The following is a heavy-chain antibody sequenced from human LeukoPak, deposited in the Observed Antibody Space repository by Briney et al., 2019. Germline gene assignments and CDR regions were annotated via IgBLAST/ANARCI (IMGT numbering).Heavy chain of an antibody. J-gene: IGHJ6*03. CDR2: ISSSSSYI. V-gene: IGHV3-21*01. D-gene: IGHD2-21*01. Sequence: PGGSLRLSCAASGFTFSSYSMNWVRQAPGKGLEWVSSISSSSSYIYYADSVKGRFTISRDNAKNSLYLQMNSLRAEDTAVYYCARANGSIYYYYMDVWGKGTTVTVSS. CDR1: GFTFSSYS. CDR3: ARANGSIYYYYMDV.